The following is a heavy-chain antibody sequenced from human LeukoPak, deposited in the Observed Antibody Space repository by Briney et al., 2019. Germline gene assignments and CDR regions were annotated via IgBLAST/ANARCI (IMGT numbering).Heavy chain of an antibody. J-gene: IGHJ4*02. CDR1: GFTLSSYA. Sequence: GGSLRLSCAASGFTLSSYAMYWVRQAPGKGLEWVSGIFGSGGSTHYADSVKGRFTISRDNSKNTVYLQMNSLRAEDTAVYYCAKTTTGYSSGRFPGWPVDYWGQGTLVTVSS. CDR2: IFGSGGST. CDR3: AKTTTGYSSGRFPGWPVDY. V-gene: IGHV3-23*01. D-gene: IGHD6-19*01.